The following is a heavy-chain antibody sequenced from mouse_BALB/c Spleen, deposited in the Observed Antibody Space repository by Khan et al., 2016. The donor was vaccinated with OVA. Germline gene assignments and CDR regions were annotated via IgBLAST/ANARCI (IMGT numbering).Heavy chain of an antibody. D-gene: IGHD1-1*01. CDR2: INPTNGGS. Sequence: QVQLQQPGAELVKPGASVKLSCKASGYTFTSYFMYWVKQRPGQGLEWIGGINPTNGGSNFNEKFKTKATLTVDKSSSTAYMQLSSLTSEDSAVYYCTRVGGNYYCDKAWFAYWGQGTLVTVST. CDR3: TRVGGNYYCDKAWFAY. CDR1: GYTFTSYF. V-gene: IGHV1S81*02. J-gene: IGHJ3*01.